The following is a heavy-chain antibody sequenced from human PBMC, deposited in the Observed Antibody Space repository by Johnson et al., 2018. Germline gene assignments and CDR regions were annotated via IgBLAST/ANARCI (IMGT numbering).Heavy chain of an antibody. D-gene: IGHD6-25*01. CDR1: GFTFSSYG. CDR3: ARDWVAAAGHEYFQH. J-gene: IGHJ1*01. CDR2: IWYDGSNK. Sequence: QVQLVESGGGVVQPGRSLRLSCAASGFTFSSYGMHWVRQAPGKGLEWVAVIWYDGSNKYYTDSVKGRFTIPRDNSKNTLYLQMNSLIDEDTAVCYCARDWVAAAGHEYFQHWGQGTLVTGSS. V-gene: IGHV3-33*01.